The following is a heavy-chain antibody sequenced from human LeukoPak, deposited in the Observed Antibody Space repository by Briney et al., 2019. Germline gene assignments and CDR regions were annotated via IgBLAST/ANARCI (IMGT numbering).Heavy chain of an antibody. CDR1: GGSISSYY. Sequence: SETLSLTCTVSGGSISSYYWSWIRQPPGKGLEWIGYIYYSGSTNYNPSLKSRVTISVDTSKNQFSLKLTSVTAADTAVYYCAREKYYYALGSDWGQGTLVTVSS. CDR3: AREKYYYALGSD. V-gene: IGHV4-59*12. CDR2: IYYSGST. D-gene: IGHD3-10*01. J-gene: IGHJ4*02.